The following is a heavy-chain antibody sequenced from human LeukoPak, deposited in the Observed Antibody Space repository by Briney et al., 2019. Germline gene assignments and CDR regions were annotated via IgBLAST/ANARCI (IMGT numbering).Heavy chain of an antibody. D-gene: IGHD6-13*01. CDR1: GGSISSYY. CDR3: ARGVYIAAAQYGY. V-gene: IGHV4-59*01. J-gene: IGHJ4*02. CDR2: IYCSGTT. Sequence: TSETLSLTCTVSGGSISSYYWSWIRQPPGKGLEWIGYIYCSGTTNYNPSLKSRVTISVDTSKNQFSLKLSSVTAADTAVYYCARGVYIAAAQYGYWGQGTLVTFSS.